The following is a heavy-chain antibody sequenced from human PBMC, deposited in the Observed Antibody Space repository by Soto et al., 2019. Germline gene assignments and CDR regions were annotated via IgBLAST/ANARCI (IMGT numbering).Heavy chain of an antibody. J-gene: IGHJ5*02. Sequence: QLQLQESGPGLVKPSETLSLTCTVSGGAISSSTYYWGWIRQPPGKGLEWIGRIYYSGSTYYNPSLKSRVTISVDTSKNQFSLKLSSVTAADTAVYYCARRGDYDGSGSYVWFDPWGQGTLVTVSS. V-gene: IGHV4-39*01. CDR3: ARRGDYDGSGSYVWFDP. CDR2: IYYSGST. D-gene: IGHD3-10*01. CDR1: GGAISSSTYY.